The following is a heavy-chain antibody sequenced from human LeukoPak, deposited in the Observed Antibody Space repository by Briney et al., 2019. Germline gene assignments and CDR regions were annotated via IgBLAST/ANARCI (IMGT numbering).Heavy chain of an antibody. CDR3: ARRAAIRVTGTSDSFDI. CDR1: GYTFTSYG. Sequence: ASVKVSCKASGYTFTSYGIIWVRQAPGQGLEWIGWISAYNGNTNYSQKLQCRVTMTTETSTSTDYMELRRLRSDDKAVYYCARRAAIRVTGTSDSFDIWGQGTMVTVSS. J-gene: IGHJ3*02. D-gene: IGHD1-7*01. V-gene: IGHV1-18*01. CDR2: ISAYNGNT.